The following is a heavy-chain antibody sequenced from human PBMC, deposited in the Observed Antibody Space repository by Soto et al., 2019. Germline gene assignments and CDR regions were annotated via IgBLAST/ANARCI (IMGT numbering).Heavy chain of an antibody. CDR3: XXXXXXXXXSCYESY. D-gene: IGHD2-15*01. J-gene: IGHJ4*02. CDR2: IIPILGIA. Sequence: QVQLVQSGAEVKKPGSSVKVSCKASGGTFSSYTISXVRQAXGQGLEWMGRIIPILGIANYAQKFQGRVTITAXKXXXTAXXXXXXXXXXXXXXXXXXXXXXXXXXSCYESYWGQGTLVTVSS. V-gene: IGHV1-69*02. CDR1: GGTFSSYT.